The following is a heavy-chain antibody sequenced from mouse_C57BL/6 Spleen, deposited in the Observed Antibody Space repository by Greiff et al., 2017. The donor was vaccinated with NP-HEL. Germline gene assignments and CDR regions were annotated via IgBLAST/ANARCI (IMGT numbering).Heavy chain of an antibody. CDR2: IDPEDGDT. CDR3: TTGGITTVVAFYWYFDV. J-gene: IGHJ1*03. CDR1: GFNIKDYY. Sequence: EVKLVESGAELVRPGASVKLSCTASGFNIKDYYMHWVKQRPEQGLEWIGRIDPEDGDTEYDPKFQGKATMTADTSSKTAYLQLSSLTSEDTAVYYCTTGGITTVVAFYWYFDVWGTGTTVTVSS. V-gene: IGHV14-1*01. D-gene: IGHD1-1*01.